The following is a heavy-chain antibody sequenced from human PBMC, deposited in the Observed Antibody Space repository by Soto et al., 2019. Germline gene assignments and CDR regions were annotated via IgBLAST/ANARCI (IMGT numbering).Heavy chain of an antibody. Sequence: GASVNVSCKASGYTFTSYGISGVRQAPGQGLEWMGWISAYNGNTNYAQKLQGRVTMTTDTSTSTAYMELRSLRSDDTAVYYCARGKGLTYYYDSSGPNDAFDIWGQGTMVTVSS. CDR1: GYTFTSYG. CDR3: ARGKGLTYYYDSSGPNDAFDI. D-gene: IGHD3-22*01. J-gene: IGHJ3*02. V-gene: IGHV1-18*04. CDR2: ISAYNGNT.